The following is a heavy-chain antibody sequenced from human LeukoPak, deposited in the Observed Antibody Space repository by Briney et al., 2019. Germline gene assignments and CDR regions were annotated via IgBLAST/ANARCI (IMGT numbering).Heavy chain of an antibody. CDR2: IRYDGSNK. Sequence: PGGSLRLSCAASGFTFSSYGMHWVRQAPGKGLEWVAFIRYDGSNKYYADSVKGRFTISRDNSKNTLYLQMNSLRAEDTAVYYCANLAVTTTPNAFDIWGQGTMVTVSS. D-gene: IGHD4-17*01. V-gene: IGHV3-30*02. J-gene: IGHJ3*02. CDR3: ANLAVTTTPNAFDI. CDR1: GFTFSSYG.